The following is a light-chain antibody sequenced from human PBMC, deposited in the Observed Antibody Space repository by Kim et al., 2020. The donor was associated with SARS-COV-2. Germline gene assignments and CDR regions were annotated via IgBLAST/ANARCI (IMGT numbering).Light chain of an antibody. J-gene: IGLJ2*01. V-gene: IGLV2-18*02. Sequence: GQSVTISCTGTSGDVGSYNRVAWYQQPPGTAPKVMIYEVSNRPSGVPDRFAGSKSGNTASLTISGLQAEDEADYYCSSYTSSNTVVFGGGTQLTVL. CDR3: SSYTSSNTVV. CDR1: SGDVGSYNR. CDR2: EVS.